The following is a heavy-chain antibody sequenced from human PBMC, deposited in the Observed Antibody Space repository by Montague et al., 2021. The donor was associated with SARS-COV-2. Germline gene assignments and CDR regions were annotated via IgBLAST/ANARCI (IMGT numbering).Heavy chain of an antibody. V-gene: IGHV3-7*05. CDR3: ARGYDSSGYQY. D-gene: IGHD3-22*01. CDR2: IKQDGSEK. Sequence: SLRLSCAASGFTFSTFWMTWVRQVPGKGLEWVDNIKQDGSEKYYVDSVKGRFTISRDNAKNSLYLQLDSLRAEDTAVYYCARGYDSSGYQYWGQGTLVTVSS. CDR1: GFTFSTFW. J-gene: IGHJ4*02.